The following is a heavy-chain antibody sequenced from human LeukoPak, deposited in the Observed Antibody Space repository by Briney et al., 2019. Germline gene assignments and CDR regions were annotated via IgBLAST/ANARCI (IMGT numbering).Heavy chain of an antibody. D-gene: IGHD6-19*01. Sequence: GGSLRLSCAASGFTFSSYGMHWVRQAPGKGLEWVAVISSDGSSKYYIDSVKGRFTISRDNSKNTLFLQMNSLRAEDTAVYYCARGGGGMTVALFDQWGQGTPVTVSS. CDR1: GFTFSSYG. CDR2: ISSDGSSK. V-gene: IGHV3-30*03. CDR3: ARGGGGMTVALFDQ. J-gene: IGHJ4*02.